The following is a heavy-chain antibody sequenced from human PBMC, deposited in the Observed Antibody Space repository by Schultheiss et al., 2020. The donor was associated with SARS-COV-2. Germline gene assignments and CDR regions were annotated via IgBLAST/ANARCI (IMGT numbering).Heavy chain of an antibody. D-gene: IGHD2-15*01. V-gene: IGHV4-31*03. CDR3: VSTSDIVVAVATT. Sequence: SETLSLTCTVSGGSISSGGYYWSWIRQHPGKGLEWIGYIYYSGSTYYNPSLKSRVTISVDTSKNQFSLNLSSVTAADTAVYYCVSTSDIVVAVATTWGQGTLVTVSS. CDR2: IYYSGST. CDR1: GGSISSGGYY. J-gene: IGHJ1*01.